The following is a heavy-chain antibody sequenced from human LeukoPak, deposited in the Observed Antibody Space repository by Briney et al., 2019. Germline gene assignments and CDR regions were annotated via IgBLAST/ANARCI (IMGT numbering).Heavy chain of an antibody. CDR2: IDHRGSS. J-gene: IGHJ2*01. CDR3: ARRRYFDP. V-gene: IGHV4-34*01. Sequence: SETLSLTCAVYGGSFSGYCWSWIRQPPGKGLEWIGEIDHRGSSNYTPSLKSRVTISVDTSKNQFSLKLSSVTAADTAVYYCARRRYFDPWGRGTRVTVSS. CDR1: GGSFSGYC.